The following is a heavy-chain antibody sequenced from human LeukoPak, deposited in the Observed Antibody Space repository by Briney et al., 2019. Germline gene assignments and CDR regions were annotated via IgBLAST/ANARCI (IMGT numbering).Heavy chain of an antibody. J-gene: IGHJ4*02. CDR1: GGSISSYY. CDR2: IYYSGST. D-gene: IGHD6-13*01. Sequence: SETLSLTCTVSGGSISSYYWSWIRQPPGKGLEWIGYIYYSGSTNYNPSLKSRVTISVDTSKNQFSLILSSVTTADTAVYYCAREVVAAAGTVDYWGQGTLVTVSS. CDR3: AREVVAAAGTVDY. V-gene: IGHV4-59*01.